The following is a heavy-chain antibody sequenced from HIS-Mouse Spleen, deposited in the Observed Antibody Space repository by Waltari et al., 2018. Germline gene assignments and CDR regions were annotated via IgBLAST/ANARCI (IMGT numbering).Heavy chain of an antibody. V-gene: IGHV4-39*07. J-gene: IGHJ2*01. CDR3: AREIPYSSSWYDWYFDL. D-gene: IGHD6-13*01. CDR2: IYYSGST. CDR1: GGSISSSSDY. Sequence: QLQLQESGPGLVKPSETLSFTCTVSGGSISSSSDYWGGIRQPPGKGLEWIGSIYYSGSTYYNPSLKSRVTISVDTSKNQFSLKLSSVTAADTAVYYCAREIPYSSSWYDWYFDLWGRGTLVTVSS.